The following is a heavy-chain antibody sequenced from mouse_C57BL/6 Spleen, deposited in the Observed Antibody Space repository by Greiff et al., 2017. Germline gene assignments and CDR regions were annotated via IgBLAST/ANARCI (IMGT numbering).Heavy chain of an antibody. Sequence: QVQQQQSGAELVRPGTSVKMSCKASGYTFTNYWIGWAKQRPGHGLEWIGDIYPGGGYTNYNEKFKGKATLTADKSSSTAYMQFSSLTSEDSAIYYCARGLRWGAMDYWGQGTSGTVSS. CDR2: IYPGGGYT. CDR3: ARGLRWGAMDY. CDR1: GYTFTNYW. V-gene: IGHV1-63*01. J-gene: IGHJ4*01. D-gene: IGHD2-3*01.